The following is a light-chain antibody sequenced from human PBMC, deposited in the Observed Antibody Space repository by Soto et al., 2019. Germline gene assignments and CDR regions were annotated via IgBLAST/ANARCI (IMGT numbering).Light chain of an antibody. CDR3: QQYGGSMT. Sequence: DIVLTQSSETRPLSPGYRSRFSCGASQSVTSNYLAWYQQKPGRAPRLLIYGASSRDTGIPDRFSGSGSGTDFTLTISRLEPEDFAVCYCQQYGGSMTFGQGTKVDIK. V-gene: IGKV3-20*01. CDR2: GAS. J-gene: IGKJ1*01. CDR1: QSVTSNY.